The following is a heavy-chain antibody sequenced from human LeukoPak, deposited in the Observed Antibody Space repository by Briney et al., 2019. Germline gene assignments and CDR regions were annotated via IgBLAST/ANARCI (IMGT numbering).Heavy chain of an antibody. CDR3: ARDRGGNSHDAFDI. V-gene: IGHV3-30-3*01. D-gene: IGHD4-23*01. CDR1: GFTFSTYA. J-gene: IGHJ3*02. Sequence: GRSLRLSCAASGFTFSTYAMHWVRQAPGKGLEWVAVISYDGSNKYYADSVKGRFTISRDNSKNTLYLQMNSLRAEGTAVYYCARDRGGNSHDAFDIWGQGTMVTVSS. CDR2: ISYDGSNK.